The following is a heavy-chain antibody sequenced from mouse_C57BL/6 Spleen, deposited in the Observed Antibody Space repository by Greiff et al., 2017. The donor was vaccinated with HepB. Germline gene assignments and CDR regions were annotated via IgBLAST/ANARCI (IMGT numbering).Heavy chain of an antibody. V-gene: IGHV1-50*01. D-gene: IGHD3-3*01. CDR2: IDPSDSYT. CDR3: ARGGRSFAY. CDR1: GYTFTSYW. Sequence: VQLQQPGAELVKPGASVKLSCKASGYTFTSYWMQWVKQRPGQGLEWIGEIDPSDSYTNYNQTFKGKATLTVDTSSSPAYMQLSSLSSEDSAVYYCARGGRSFAYWGQGTLVTGSA. J-gene: IGHJ3*01.